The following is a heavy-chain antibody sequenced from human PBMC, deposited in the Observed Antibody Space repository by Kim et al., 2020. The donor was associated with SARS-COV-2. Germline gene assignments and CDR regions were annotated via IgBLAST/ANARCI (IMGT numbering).Heavy chain of an antibody. CDR3: TTFITMVRGVIPPCDDY. CDR2: IKSKTDGGTT. V-gene: IGHV3-15*01. Sequence: GGSLRLSCAASGFTFSNAWMSWVRQAPGKGLEWVGRIKSKTDGGTTDYAAPVKGRFTISRDDSKNTLYLQMNSLKTEDTAVYYCTTFITMVRGVIPPCDDYWGQGTLVTVSS. J-gene: IGHJ4*02. D-gene: IGHD3-10*01. CDR1: GFTFSNAW.